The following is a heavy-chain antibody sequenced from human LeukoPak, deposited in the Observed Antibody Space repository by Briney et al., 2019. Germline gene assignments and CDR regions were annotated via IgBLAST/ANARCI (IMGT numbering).Heavy chain of an antibody. Sequence: PSETLSLTCTVSGGSISSSSYYWGWIRQPPGKGLEWIGSIYYSGSTYYNPSLKSRVTISVDTSKNQFSLKLSSVTAADTAVYYCARDSPGYYDFWSGYFERDYYYYMDVWGKGTTVTVSS. V-gene: IGHV4-39*07. CDR3: ARDSPGYYDFWSGYFERDYYYYMDV. D-gene: IGHD3-3*01. J-gene: IGHJ6*03. CDR1: GGSISSSSYY. CDR2: IYYSGST.